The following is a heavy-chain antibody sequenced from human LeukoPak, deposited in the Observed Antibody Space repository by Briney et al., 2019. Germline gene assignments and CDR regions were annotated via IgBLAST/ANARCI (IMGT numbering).Heavy chain of an antibody. CDR2: ISVYNGNT. V-gene: IGHV1-18*01. CDR1: GYTFSGYG. D-gene: IGHD6-13*01. J-gene: IGHJ4*02. Sequence: ASVKVSCKASGYTFSGYGISWVRQAPGQGPEWMGWISVYNGNTNYAQKFQGRVTMTTDTSTSTAYMELWSLRSDDTAFYYCAREAGIAAPVGWFDFWGQGSLVTVSS. CDR3: AREAGIAAPVGWFDF.